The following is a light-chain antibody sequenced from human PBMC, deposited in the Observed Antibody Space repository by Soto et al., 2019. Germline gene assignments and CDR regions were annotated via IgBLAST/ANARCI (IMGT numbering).Light chain of an antibody. CDR2: GVN. CDR1: VSDVGGYDS. V-gene: IGLV2-14*03. Sequence: QSVLTQPASVSGSPGQSITISCTGTVSDVGGYDSVSWYQQHPGRAPKLIIYGVNNRPSGVSNRFSASKSADTASLTISGLQAVDEANYYCCSYTTSTTYVFGTGTKVTVL. CDR3: CSYTTSTTYV. J-gene: IGLJ1*01.